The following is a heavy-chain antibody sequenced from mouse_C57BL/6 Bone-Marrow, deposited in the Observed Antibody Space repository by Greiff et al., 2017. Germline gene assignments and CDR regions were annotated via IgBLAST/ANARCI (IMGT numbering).Heavy chain of an antibody. V-gene: IGHV5-17*01. J-gene: IGHJ3*01. Sequence: EVKLQESGGGLVKPGGSLKLSCAASGFTFSDYGMHWVRQAPEKGLEWVAYISSGSSTIYYADTVKGRFTISRDNAGNTQFLQMTSLRSEDTAMYYCARGRFAYWGQGTLVTVSA. CDR1: GFTFSDYG. CDR2: ISSGSSTI. CDR3: ARGRFAY.